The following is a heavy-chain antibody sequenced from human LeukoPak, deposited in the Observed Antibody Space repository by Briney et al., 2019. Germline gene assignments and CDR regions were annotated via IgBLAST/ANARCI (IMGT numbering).Heavy chain of an antibody. CDR2: IKSKTDGGTT. V-gene: IGHV3-15*01. CDR1: GFTFSSYA. CDR3: TTDGHYDFWSGYYYAHLGFDY. D-gene: IGHD3-3*01. J-gene: IGHJ4*02. Sequence: PGGSLRLSCAASGFTFSSYAMHWVRQAPGKGLERVGRIKSKTDGGTTDYAAPVKGRFTISRDDSKNTLYLQMNSLRTEDTAVYYCTTDGHYDFWSGYYYAHLGFDYWGQGTLVTVSS.